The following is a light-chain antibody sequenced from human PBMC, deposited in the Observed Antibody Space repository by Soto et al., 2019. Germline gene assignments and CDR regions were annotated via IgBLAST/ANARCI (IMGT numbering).Light chain of an antibody. CDR2: DAG. CDR1: QSIPSNY. Sequence: DIVLTQSPGTLSLSPGERATLSCRASQSIPSNYLAWYQQKPGQAPRLLIYDAGGRATGIPDRFSGSGSGTDFTLTISRLEPEDFAVYYCQQFRRSPYTFGPGTKVDI. J-gene: IGKJ3*01. CDR3: QQFRRSPYT. V-gene: IGKV3-20*01.